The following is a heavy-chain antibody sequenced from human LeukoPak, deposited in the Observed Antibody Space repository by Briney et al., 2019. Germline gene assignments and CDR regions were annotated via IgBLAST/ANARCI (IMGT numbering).Heavy chain of an antibody. D-gene: IGHD6-19*01. CDR2: ISSSGSTI. CDR3: ARVEAVADN. CDR1: GFTFSAYY. V-gene: IGHV3-11*04. J-gene: IGHJ4*02. Sequence: GGSLRLSCAASGFTFSAYYMSWVRQAPGKGLEWVSYISSSGSTIYYADSVKGRFTISRDNSKNTLYLQMNSLRAEDTAVYYCARVEAVADNWGQGTLVTVSS.